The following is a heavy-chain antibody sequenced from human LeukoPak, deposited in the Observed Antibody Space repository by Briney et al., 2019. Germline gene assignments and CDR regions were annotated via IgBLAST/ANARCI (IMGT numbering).Heavy chain of an antibody. D-gene: IGHD3-3*01. CDR3: ARASLLEWFLFDY. J-gene: IGHJ4*02. V-gene: IGHV3-9*03. CDR2: ISWNSVGI. Sequence: GGSLRLSCAASGFTFDDFAMHWVRQAPGRGLEWVSGISWNSVGIGYADSVKGRFTISRDNAKNSLYLQMNSLRAEDMALYYCARASLLEWFLFDYWGQGTLVTVSS. CDR1: GFTFDDFA.